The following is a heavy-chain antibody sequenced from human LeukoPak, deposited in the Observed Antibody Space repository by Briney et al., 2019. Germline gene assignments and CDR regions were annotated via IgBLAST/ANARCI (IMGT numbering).Heavy chain of an antibody. J-gene: IGHJ4*02. CDR1: EFSVGSNY. Sequence: GGSLRLSCAASEFSVGSNYMTWVRQAPGKGLEWVSLIYSGGSTYYADSVKGRFTISRDNSKNTLYLQMNSLRAEDTAVYYCAKVSMATMWLATYFDYWGQGTLVTVSS. CDR3: AKVSMATMWLATYFDY. V-gene: IGHV3-53*01. CDR2: IYSGGST. D-gene: IGHD5-24*01.